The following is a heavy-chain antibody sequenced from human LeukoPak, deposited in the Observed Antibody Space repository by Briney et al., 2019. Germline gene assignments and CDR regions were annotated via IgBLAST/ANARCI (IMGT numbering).Heavy chain of an antibody. Sequence: SETLSLTCAVYGGSFGGYYWSWIRQPPGKGLEWIGEINHSGSTNYNPSLKSRVTISVDTSKNQFSLKLSSVTAADTAAYYCARAQGSGWHRFHWFDPWGQGTLVAVSS. CDR3: ARAQGSGWHRFHWFDP. V-gene: IGHV4-34*01. J-gene: IGHJ5*02. CDR2: INHSGST. CDR1: GGSFGGYY. D-gene: IGHD6-19*01.